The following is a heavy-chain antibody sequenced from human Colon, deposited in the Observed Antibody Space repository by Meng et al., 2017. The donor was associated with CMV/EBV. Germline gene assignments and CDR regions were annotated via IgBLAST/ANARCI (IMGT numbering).Heavy chain of an antibody. J-gene: IGHJ4*02. Sequence: SETLSLTCNVSGFSISRGFYRGWIRQPPGKRLEWIGHMYHSGATYYNPSLKSRITMSIDTSKNQFSLRMMSVTAADTAVYYCGRIPGGYWGQGTQVTVSS. D-gene: IGHD1-14*01. CDR2: MYHSGAT. V-gene: IGHV4-38-2*02. CDR1: GFSISRGFY. CDR3: GRIPGGY.